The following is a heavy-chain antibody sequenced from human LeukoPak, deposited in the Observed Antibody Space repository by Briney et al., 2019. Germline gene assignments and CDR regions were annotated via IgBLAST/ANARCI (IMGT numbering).Heavy chain of an antibody. CDR2: ISSDGSST. CDR1: GFTFSTFW. CDR3: ARDNGNLGLFDY. V-gene: IGHV3-74*01. D-gene: IGHD7-27*01. J-gene: IGHJ4*02. Sequence: GGSLRLSCAASGFTFSTFWIHGVRQAPGKGLVWVSRISSDGSSTNYADSVKGRFTISRDNAKNTLYLQMSSLTAEDTAVYYCARDNGNLGLFDYWGQGTLVTVSS.